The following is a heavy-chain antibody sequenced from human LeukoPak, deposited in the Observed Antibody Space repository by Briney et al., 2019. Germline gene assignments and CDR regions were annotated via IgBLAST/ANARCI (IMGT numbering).Heavy chain of an antibody. Sequence: SETLSLTCTVSGGSVSRDNYSWSWIRQPPGKGLEWIGYISYSGSTNYNPSLKSRVTISVDTSKNQFSLKLRSVTAADTAVYYCASADYTNYYFDFWGQGTLVTVSS. D-gene: IGHD4-11*01. CDR2: ISYSGST. J-gene: IGHJ4*02. CDR3: ASADYTNYYFDF. CDR1: GGSVSRDNYS. V-gene: IGHV4-61*01.